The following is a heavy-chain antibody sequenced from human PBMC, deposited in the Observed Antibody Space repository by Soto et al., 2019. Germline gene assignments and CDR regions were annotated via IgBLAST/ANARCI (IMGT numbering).Heavy chain of an antibody. J-gene: IGHJ5*02. CDR2: ISAYNGNT. CDR3: PRDLATSHNWFDP. D-gene: IGHD2-15*01. CDR1: GYTFTSYG. V-gene: IGHV1-18*04. Sequence: QVQLVQSGAEVKKPGASVKVSCKASGYTFTSYGISWVRQAPGQGLEWMGWISAYNGNTNYAQKLQGRVTMTTDTPTSTANRERRSLGSDDTAVYYCPRDLATSHNWFDPWGQGTLVTVSS.